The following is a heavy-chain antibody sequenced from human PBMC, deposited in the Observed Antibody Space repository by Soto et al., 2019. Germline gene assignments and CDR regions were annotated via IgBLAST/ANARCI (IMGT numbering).Heavy chain of an antibody. CDR2: IYYSGST. CDR1: GGSISSGGYY. Sequence: QVQLQESGPGLVKPSQTLSLTCTVSGGSISSGGYYWSWIRQHPGKGLEWIGYIYYSGSTYYNPSLKIRVTLAVDTSTNPGSRKLSSVAAADTAVYYCARSSRYEYYFDYWGQGTLVTVSS. J-gene: IGHJ4*02. CDR3: ARSSRYEYYFDY. V-gene: IGHV4-31*03. D-gene: IGHD6-13*01.